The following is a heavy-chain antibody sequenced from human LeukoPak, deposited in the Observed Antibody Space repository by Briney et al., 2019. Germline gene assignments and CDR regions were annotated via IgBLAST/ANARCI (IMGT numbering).Heavy chain of an antibody. CDR3: AKKYSGLQPFDS. Sequence: QPGGSLRLSCAASGFSFSSNPMSWVRQAPGKGLEWVEGISGSGGDTSYADSVKGRFTISRDNSKNTLYLQMNSLRADDTAVYYCAKKYSGLQPFDSWGQGTLVTVSS. CDR2: ISGSGGDT. CDR1: GFSFSSNP. D-gene: IGHD2-15*01. J-gene: IGHJ4*02. V-gene: IGHV3-23*01.